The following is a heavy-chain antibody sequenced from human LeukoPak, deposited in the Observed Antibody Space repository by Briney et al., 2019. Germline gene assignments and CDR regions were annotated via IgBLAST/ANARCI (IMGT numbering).Heavy chain of an antibody. CDR1: GGSFSGYY. CDR3: AKVSGCSGGSCYPQDPRYYYYGMDV. Sequence: SETLSLTCAVYGGSFSGYYWSWIRQPPGKGLEWIGEINHSGSTNYNPSLKSRVTISVDTSKNQFSLKLSSVTAADTAVYYCAKVSGCSGGSCYPQDPRYYYYGMDVWGKGTTVTVSS. J-gene: IGHJ6*04. V-gene: IGHV4-34*01. CDR2: INHSGST. D-gene: IGHD2-15*01.